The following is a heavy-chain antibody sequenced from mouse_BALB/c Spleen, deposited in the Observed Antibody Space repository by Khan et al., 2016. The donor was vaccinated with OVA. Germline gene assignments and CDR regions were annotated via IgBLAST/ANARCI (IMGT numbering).Heavy chain of an antibody. CDR3: ARGNWAY. D-gene: IGHD4-1*01. J-gene: IGHJ2*01. V-gene: IGHV5-17*02. CDR2: INSGSTTI. Sequence: VQLVGSRKLSCAASGFTFSSFGMHWVRQAPEKGLEWVAYINSGSTTIYYADPVKGRFTISRDNPKNTLFLQMTSLRSEDTAMYYCARGNWAYWGQGTTLTVSS. CDR1: GFTFSSFG.